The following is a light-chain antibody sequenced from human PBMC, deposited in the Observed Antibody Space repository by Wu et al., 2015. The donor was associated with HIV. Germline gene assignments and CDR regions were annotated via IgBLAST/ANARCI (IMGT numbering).Light chain of an antibody. V-gene: IGKV3-11*01. J-gene: IGKJ1*01. CDR2: GAS. Sequence: ELVLTQSPGTLSLSPGERATLSCRASQSIARDLAWYQQKPGQSPRLLIYGASDRATGIPDRFSGSGSGTDFTLTISSLEPEDFAVYYCQHRSNWPTFGQGTKVEIQ. CDR3: QHRSNWPT. CDR1: QSIARD.